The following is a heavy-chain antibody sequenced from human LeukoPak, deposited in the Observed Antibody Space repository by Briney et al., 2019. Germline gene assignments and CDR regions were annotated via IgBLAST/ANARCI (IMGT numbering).Heavy chain of an antibody. D-gene: IGHD3-22*01. CDR3: ASETLYYYDSSGYFND. V-gene: IGHV4-39*01. CDR1: GGSISSDSNY. CDR2: IFYSGST. J-gene: IGHJ4*02. Sequence: KSSETLSLTCTVSGGSISSDSNYWGWIRQPPGKALEWIGSIFYSGSTYYNPSLKSRVTISVDTSKNQFSLKLSSVTAADTAVYYCASETLYYYDSSGYFNDWGQGTLVTVSS.